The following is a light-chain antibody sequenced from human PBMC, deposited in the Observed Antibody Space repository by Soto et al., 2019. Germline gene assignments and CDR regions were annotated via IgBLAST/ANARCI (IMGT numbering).Light chain of an antibody. CDR2: GAS. CDR3: QQYNNWPRT. Sequence: EIVLTHSPGTLSLSPGERATLSCRASQRVNINLAWYQQKPGQAPRLLIYGASTRATGIPARFSGSGSGTEFTLTISSLQSEDFGVYYCQQYNNWPRTFGQGTKVDIK. J-gene: IGKJ1*01. CDR1: QRVNIN. V-gene: IGKV3-15*01.